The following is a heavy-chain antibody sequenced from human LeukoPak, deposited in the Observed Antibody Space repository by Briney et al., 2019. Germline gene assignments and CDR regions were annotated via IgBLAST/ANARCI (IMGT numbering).Heavy chain of an antibody. CDR2: FDPEDGKT. J-gene: IGHJ5*02. CDR1: GYTHTELS. Sequence: ASVKVSCKVSGYTHTELSTHGVRQAPGKGLEWMGGFDPEDGKTIYAQKFQGRVTMTEDTYTDTAYMGLSSLRSEDTAVYYCATTARSVLLEVHWFDPRGQGTLVTVSS. CDR3: ATTARSVLLEVHWFDP. V-gene: IGHV1-24*01. D-gene: IGHD3-3*01.